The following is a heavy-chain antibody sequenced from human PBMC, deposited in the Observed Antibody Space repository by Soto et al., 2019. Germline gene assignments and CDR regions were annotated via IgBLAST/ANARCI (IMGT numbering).Heavy chain of an antibody. CDR1: GGSISSSSYY. J-gene: IGHJ6*02. D-gene: IGHD3-22*01. V-gene: IGHV4-39*01. CDR2: IYYSGST. Sequence: QLQLQESGPGLVKPSETLSLTCTVSGGSISSSSYYWGWIRQPPGKGLAWIGSIYYSGSTYYNPSLKSRVTISVDTSKNQFSLKLSSVTAADTAVYYCVRIVVVITYYYYYGMDVWGQGTTVTVSS. CDR3: VRIVVVITYYYYYGMDV.